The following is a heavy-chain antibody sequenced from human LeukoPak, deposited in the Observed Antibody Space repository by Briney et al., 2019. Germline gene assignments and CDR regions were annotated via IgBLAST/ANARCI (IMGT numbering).Heavy chain of an antibody. CDR2: IIPIFGTA. CDR3: ATKTKADYDFWSGPPGYYYMDV. Sequence: GSSVKVSCKASGGTFSSYAISWVRQAPGQGLEWMGGIIPIFGTANYAQKFQGRVTITTDESTSTAYMELSSLRSEDTAVYYCATKTKADYDFWSGPPGYYYMDVWGKGTTVTVSS. J-gene: IGHJ6*03. CDR1: GGTFSSYA. V-gene: IGHV1-69*05. D-gene: IGHD3-3*01.